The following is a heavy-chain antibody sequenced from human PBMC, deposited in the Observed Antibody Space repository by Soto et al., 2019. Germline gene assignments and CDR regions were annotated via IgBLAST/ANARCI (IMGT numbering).Heavy chain of an antibody. CDR1: GYTFTSYY. D-gene: IGHD3-3*01. CDR2: VNPNSGNT. CDR3: ARDERFWSNTVRCDS. V-gene: IGHV1-8*02. Sequence: SVHVSCKASGYTFTSYYMHWVRQAPGQGLEWMGWVNPNSGNTAFAQKFQGRVTMTRNTSISTAYMELTSLRPEDTAVYYCARDERFWSNTVRCDSCGQGTLVTVHS. J-gene: IGHJ4*02.